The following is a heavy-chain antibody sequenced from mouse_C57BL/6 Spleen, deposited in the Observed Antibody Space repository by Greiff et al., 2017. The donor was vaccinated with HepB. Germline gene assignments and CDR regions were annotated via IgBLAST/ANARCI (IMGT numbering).Heavy chain of an antibody. CDR1: GYSITSGYY. Sequence: EVKLVESGPGLVKPSQSLSLTCSVTGYSITSGYYWNWIRQFPGNKLEWMGYISYDGSNNYNPSLKNRISITRDTSKNQFFLKLNSVTTEDTATYYCAREGGNYYGSSLYYYAMDYWGQGTSVTVSS. CDR3: AREGGNYYGSSLYYYAMDY. CDR2: ISYDGSN. V-gene: IGHV3-6*01. D-gene: IGHD1-1*01. J-gene: IGHJ4*01.